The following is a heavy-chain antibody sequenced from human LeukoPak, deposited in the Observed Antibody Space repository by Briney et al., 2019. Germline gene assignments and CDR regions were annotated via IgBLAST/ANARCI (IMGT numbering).Heavy chain of an antibody. Sequence: PSETLSLTCTVSGGSISSSSYYWGWIRQPPGKGLEWIGSIYYSGSTYYNPSLKSRVTISVDTSKNQFSLKLSSVTAADTAVYYCARDRVVPAALANYGMDVWGQGTTVTVSS. J-gene: IGHJ6*02. V-gene: IGHV4-39*07. D-gene: IGHD2-2*01. CDR2: IYYSGST. CDR1: GGSISSSSYY. CDR3: ARDRVVPAALANYGMDV.